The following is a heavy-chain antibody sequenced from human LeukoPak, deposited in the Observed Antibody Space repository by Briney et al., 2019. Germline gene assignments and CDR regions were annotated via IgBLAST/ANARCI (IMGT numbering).Heavy chain of an antibody. CDR3: AKEGYCSGGSCYPSFDY. Sequence: GGSLRLSCAASGFTFSSYAMSWVRQAPGKGLEWVSAISGSGGSTYYADSVKGRFTISRDNSENTLYLQMNSLRAEDTAVYYCAKEGYCSGGSCYPSFDYWGQGTLVTVSS. CDR2: ISGSGGST. V-gene: IGHV3-23*01. J-gene: IGHJ4*02. CDR1: GFTFSSYA. D-gene: IGHD2-15*01.